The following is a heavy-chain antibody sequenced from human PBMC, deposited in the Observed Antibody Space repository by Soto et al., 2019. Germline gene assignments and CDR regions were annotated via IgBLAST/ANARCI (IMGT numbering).Heavy chain of an antibody. CDR3: AKGGRQWLVTSDFNY. D-gene: IGHD6-19*01. CDR1: GFTFSDYA. V-gene: IGHV3-30*18. Sequence: VQLVESGGGVVQPGRSLRLSCAASGFTFSDYAMHWVRQAPGKGLEWVAVVSHDGRNTHYADSVKGRFTISRDSSKTTVSLEMTSLRAEDTAVYYCAKGGRQWLVTSDFNYWGQGALVTVSS. CDR2: VSHDGRNT. J-gene: IGHJ4*02.